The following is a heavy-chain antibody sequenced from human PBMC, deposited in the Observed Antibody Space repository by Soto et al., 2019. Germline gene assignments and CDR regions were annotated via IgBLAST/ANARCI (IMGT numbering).Heavy chain of an antibody. CDR1: GFTFSSYW. Sequence: EVQLVESGGGLVQPGGSLSRSCAASGFTFSSYWMSCVRQAPGNGLEWVANITHDGSEKYYVGSVKGRFTISRDNAKNSLYLQMNSLRAEDTAVYYCATRVLDWLNDACDIWGQGTMVTVSS. V-gene: IGHV3-7*01. CDR2: ITHDGSEK. CDR3: ATRVLDWLNDACDI. J-gene: IGHJ3*02. D-gene: IGHD3-3*01.